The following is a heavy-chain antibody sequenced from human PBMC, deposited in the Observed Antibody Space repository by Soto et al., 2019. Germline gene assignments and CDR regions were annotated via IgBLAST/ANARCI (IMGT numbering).Heavy chain of an antibody. CDR1: GFTFSSYA. Sequence: GSLRLSCAASGFTFSSYAMSWVRQAPGKGLEWVSAISGSGGSTYYADSVKGRFTISRDNSKNTLYLQMNSLRAEDTAVYYCAKGDSSSWPTYNYYGMDVWGQGTTGTV. CDR3: AKGDSSSWPTYNYYGMDV. J-gene: IGHJ6*02. D-gene: IGHD6-13*01. CDR2: ISGSGGST. V-gene: IGHV3-23*01.